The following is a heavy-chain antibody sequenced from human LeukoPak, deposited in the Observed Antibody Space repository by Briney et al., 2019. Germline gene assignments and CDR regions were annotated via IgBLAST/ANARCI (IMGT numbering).Heavy chain of an antibody. V-gene: IGHV1-69*13. CDR1: GGTFSSYA. CDR2: IIPIFGTA. CDR3: ARDLNSVAGPDAFDI. Sequence: GASVKVSCKASGGTFSSYAISWVRQAPGQGLEWMGGIIPIFGTANYAQKFQGRVTITADESTSTAYMELSSLRSEDTAVYYCARDLNSVAGPDAFDIWGQGTMVTVSS. D-gene: IGHD6-19*01. J-gene: IGHJ3*02.